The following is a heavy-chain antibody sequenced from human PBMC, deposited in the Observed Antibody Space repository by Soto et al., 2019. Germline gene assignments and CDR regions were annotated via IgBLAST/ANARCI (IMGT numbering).Heavy chain of an antibody. CDR1: GFSLTTTGVG. CDR3: TQIYGSGSWGWYFHS. D-gene: IGHD1-26*01. CDR2: VFWDDGE. V-gene: IGHV2-5*02. J-gene: IGHJ4*02. Sequence: QITLRESGPSLVKPTETLTLTCTFSGFSLTTTGVGVGWIRQPPGKALEWLAVVFWDDGERYSPSLKSRVTIAKDTSKNHVVLTMTNMDPVDTATYYCTQIYGSGSWGWYFHSWGQVTLVTVSS.